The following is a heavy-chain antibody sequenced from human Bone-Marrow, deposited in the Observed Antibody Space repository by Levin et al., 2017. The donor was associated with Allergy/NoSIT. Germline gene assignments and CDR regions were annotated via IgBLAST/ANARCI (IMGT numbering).Heavy chain of an antibody. Sequence: GGSLRLSCGTSGFNFSPYWMRWVRQAPGKGLEWVASIKKDGSEKYYVDSVKGRFTISRDNAKNSLFLQMNSLRPEDTAVYYCVRTGGDMTDYWGQGTLVTVSS. CDR1: GFNFSPYW. V-gene: IGHV3-7*01. CDR3: VRTGGDMTDY. J-gene: IGHJ4*02. CDR2: IKKDGSEK. D-gene: IGHD1-14*01.